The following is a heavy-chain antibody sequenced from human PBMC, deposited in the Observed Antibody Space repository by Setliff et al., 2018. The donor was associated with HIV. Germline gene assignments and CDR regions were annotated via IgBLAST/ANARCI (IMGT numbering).Heavy chain of an antibody. V-gene: IGHV4-39*01. CDR1: GGSISRSDYV. D-gene: IGHD3-10*01. J-gene: IGHJ6*03. CDR3: VRTGSSTSWGIYYYYYMDI. CDR2: VYYSGTT. Sequence: PSETLSLTCTVSGGSISRSDYVWGWFRQSPKKGLEWIGSVYYSGTTYYNPSLKSRVYISIDTPKNQFSLKLTSMTAADTAVYYCVRTGSSTSWGIYYYYYMDIWGKGSTVTVSS.